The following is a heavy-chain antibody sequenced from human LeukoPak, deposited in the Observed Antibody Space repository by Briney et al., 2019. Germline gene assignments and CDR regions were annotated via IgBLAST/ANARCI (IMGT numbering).Heavy chain of an antibody. D-gene: IGHD3-10*01. CDR3: ARMVLWFGESWFDP. J-gene: IGHJ5*02. Sequence: GGSLRLSCAASGFTFDDYGMSWVRQAPGKGLEWVSGINWNGGSTGYADSVKGRFTISRDNAKNSLYLQMNSLRAEDTALYYCARMVLWFGESWFDPWGQGTLVTVSS. V-gene: IGHV3-20*04. CDR1: GFTFDDYG. CDR2: INWNGGST.